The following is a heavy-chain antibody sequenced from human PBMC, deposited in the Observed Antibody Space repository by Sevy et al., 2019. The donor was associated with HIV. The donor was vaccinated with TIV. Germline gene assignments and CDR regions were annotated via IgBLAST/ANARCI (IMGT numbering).Heavy chain of an antibody. D-gene: IGHD3-16*01. CDR2: IQYDGSNK. V-gene: IGHV3-30*02. J-gene: IGHJ4*02. Sequence: GGCLRLSCAASGFSFSSYGMHWVRQAPGKGLEWMSYIQYDGSNKEYADSVKGRFTISIDNSKNTLYLQMNSLRVEDTAVFYCVKEVGGEGGDHWGQGTLVTVSS. CDR3: VKEVGGEGGDH. CDR1: GFSFSSYG.